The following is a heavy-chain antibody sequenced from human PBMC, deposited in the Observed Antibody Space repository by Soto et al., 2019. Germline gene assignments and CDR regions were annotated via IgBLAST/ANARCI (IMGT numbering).Heavy chain of an antibody. CDR3: TTVSDYSGHYYYYYYMDV. J-gene: IGHJ6*03. D-gene: IGHD4-4*01. Sequence: GGSLRLSCAASGFTFSNAWMSWVRQAPGKGLEWVGRIKSKTDGGTTDYAAPVKGRFTISRDDSKNTLYLQMNSLKTEDTAVYYCTTVSDYSGHYYYYYYMDVWGKGTTVTVSS. V-gene: IGHV3-15*01. CDR2: IKSKTDGGTT. CDR1: GFTFSNAW.